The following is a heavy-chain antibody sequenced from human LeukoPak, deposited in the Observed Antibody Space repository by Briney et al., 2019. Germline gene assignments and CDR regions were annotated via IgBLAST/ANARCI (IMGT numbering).Heavy chain of an antibody. D-gene: IGHD3-22*01. Sequence: GGSLRLSCAASGFTFDDYAMHWVRQAPGKGLEWVSVISGSGGSTYYADSVKGRFTISRDNSKNTLYLQMNSLRAEDTAVYYCAKDYYYDSSGHSPFDYWGQGTLVTVSS. CDR3: AKDYYYDSSGHSPFDY. J-gene: IGHJ4*02. CDR1: GFTFDDYA. V-gene: IGHV3-23*01. CDR2: ISGSGGST.